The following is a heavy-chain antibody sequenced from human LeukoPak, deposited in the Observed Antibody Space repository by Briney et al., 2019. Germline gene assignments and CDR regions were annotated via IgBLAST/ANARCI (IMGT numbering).Heavy chain of an antibody. CDR2: ISSGSPTI. V-gene: IGHV3-48*01. D-gene: IGHD5-18*01. J-gene: IGHJ4*02. CDR1: GFTFSSYS. CDR3: ARENRPGYSYVEVVDF. Sequence: GGCLRLSCAASGFTFSSYSMNWVRQAPGKGLEWVSYISSGSPTIYYADSVKGRFTISRDNAKNSLYLQMNSLRAEDTAVYYCARENRPGYSYVEVVDFWGQGTLVTVSS.